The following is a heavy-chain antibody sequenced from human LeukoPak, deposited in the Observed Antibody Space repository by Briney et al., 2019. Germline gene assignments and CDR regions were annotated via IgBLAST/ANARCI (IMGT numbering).Heavy chain of an antibody. Sequence: PSETLSLTCNVSGVSITSDYWSWVRQPPGKGLEWIGYTYYTGKANYNPSLKSRLTMSVDTFRNQFSLKLRSVTAADTGVYYCARRGAFNALNLWGRGTHVTVSS. V-gene: IGHV4-59*08. CDR3: ARRGAFNALNL. CDR1: GVSITSDY. J-gene: IGHJ4*02. D-gene: IGHD2-15*01. CDR2: TYYTGKA.